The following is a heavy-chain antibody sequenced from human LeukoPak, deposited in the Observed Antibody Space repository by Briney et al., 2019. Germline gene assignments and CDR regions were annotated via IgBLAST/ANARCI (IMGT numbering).Heavy chain of an antibody. CDR3: ARAPHSSGWYYWYYFDY. J-gene: IGHJ4*02. Sequence: ASVKVSCKASGYTFTSYGISWVRQAPGQGLEWMGWISAYNGNTNYAQKLQGRVTMTTDTSTSTAYMELRSLRSDDTAVYYCARAPHSSGWYYWYYFDYWGQGTLVTVSS. CDR2: ISAYNGNT. D-gene: IGHD6-19*01. CDR1: GYTFTSYG. V-gene: IGHV1-18*01.